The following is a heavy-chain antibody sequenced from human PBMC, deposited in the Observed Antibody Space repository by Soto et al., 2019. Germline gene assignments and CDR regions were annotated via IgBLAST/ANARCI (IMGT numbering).Heavy chain of an antibody. V-gene: IGHV3-30-3*01. CDR1: GITFSSYA. D-gene: IGHD2-2*01. J-gene: IGHJ6*02. Sequence: QVQLVESGGGVVQPGSSLTLSCAAPGITFSSYAMHWVRQAPGKGLEWVAVISYDGSNKYYPDSVKGRYTISRDNSKNTLYLQMNSLRDEDTAVYYCARDQQLIRGENYFYAMDVWGQGTTVTVSS. CDR3: ARDQQLIRGENYFYAMDV. CDR2: ISYDGSNK.